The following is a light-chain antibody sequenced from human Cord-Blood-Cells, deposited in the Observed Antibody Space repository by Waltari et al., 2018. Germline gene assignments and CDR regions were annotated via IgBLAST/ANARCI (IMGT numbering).Light chain of an antibody. J-gene: IGLJ3*02. V-gene: IGLV2-23*01. Sequence: QSALTQPASVSGSPGQSITISCTGTSSDVGSYNLVSWYQQHPGKAPKRMIYEGSKRPSVVSNRFSGSKSGNTACLTISGLQAEDEADYYCCSYAGSSTYWVFGGGTKLTVL. CDR2: EGS. CDR1: SSDVGSYNL. CDR3: CSYAGSSTYWV.